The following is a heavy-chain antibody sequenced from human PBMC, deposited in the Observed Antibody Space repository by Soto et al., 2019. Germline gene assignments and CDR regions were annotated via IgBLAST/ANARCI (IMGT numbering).Heavy chain of an antibody. V-gene: IGHV3-9*01. J-gene: IGHJ4*02. CDR1: GFTFDDYA. Sequence: EVQLVESGGGLVQPGRSLRLSCAASGFTFDDYAMHWVRQAPGKGLEWVSGISWNSGSIGYADSVKGRFTISRDNAKNSLYLQMNSLRAEDTALYYCAKDRLLCSGGSCYYFDYWGQGTLVTVSS. D-gene: IGHD2-15*01. CDR2: ISWNSGSI. CDR3: AKDRLLCSGGSCYYFDY.